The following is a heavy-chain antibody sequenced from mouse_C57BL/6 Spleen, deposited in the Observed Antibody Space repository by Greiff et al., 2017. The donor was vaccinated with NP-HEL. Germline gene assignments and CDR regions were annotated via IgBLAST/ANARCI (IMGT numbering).Heavy chain of an antibody. CDR3: ASHYGSSHFDY. Sequence: EVHLVESGGHLVKPGGSLKLSCAASGFTFSSYGMSWVRQTPDKRLEWVATISSGGSYTYYPDSVKGRFTISRDNAKNTLYLQMSSLKSEDTAMYYCASHYGSSHFDYWGQGTTLTVSS. CDR2: ISSGGSYT. D-gene: IGHD1-1*01. CDR1: GFTFSSYG. V-gene: IGHV5-6*01. J-gene: IGHJ2*01.